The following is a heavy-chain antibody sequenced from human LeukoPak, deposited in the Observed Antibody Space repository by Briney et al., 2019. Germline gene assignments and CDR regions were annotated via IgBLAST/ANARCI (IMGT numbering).Heavy chain of an antibody. CDR2: IYTSGST. Sequence: SETLSLTCTVSGGSISSYYWNWIRQPPGKGLEWIGYIYTSGSTNYNPSLKSRVTISVNTSKNQFSLKLSSVTAADTAVYYCARQGYCSGGSCSHLYNWFDPWGQGTLVTVSS. V-gene: IGHV4-4*09. D-gene: IGHD2-15*01. CDR1: GGSISSYY. J-gene: IGHJ5*02. CDR3: ARQGYCSGGSCSHLYNWFDP.